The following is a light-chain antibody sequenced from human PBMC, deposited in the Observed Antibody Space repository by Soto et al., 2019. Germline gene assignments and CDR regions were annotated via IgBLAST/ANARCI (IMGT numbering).Light chain of an antibody. J-gene: IGKJ5*01. CDR1: QSVSSY. CDR2: DIS. Sequence: EIVLTQSPVTLSLSPGERAILSCRASQSVSSYLAWYQQKPGQPPRLLIYDISTRATGIPTRFSGSGSGTEFTLTISSLEPEDFAVYYCQQYGSTITFGQGTRLEIK. CDR3: QQYGSTIT. V-gene: IGKV3-11*01.